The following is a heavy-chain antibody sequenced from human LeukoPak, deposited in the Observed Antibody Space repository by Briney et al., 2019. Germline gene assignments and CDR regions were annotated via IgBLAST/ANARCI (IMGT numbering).Heavy chain of an antibody. Sequence: PGGSLRPSRIASGFTFSAHYVDCVSPPPGKWLEWVGPIRNKADGSNTAYGASVKGRFTNSRDHSKNSVVQQMNSPKTEDTAVYVCVRDASTGRDTDGYYYYGMDVWGQGTTVTVSS. V-gene: IGHV3-72*01. J-gene: IGHJ6*02. CDR3: VRDASTGRDTDGYYYYGMDV. CDR2: IRNKADGSNT. D-gene: IGHD3-9*01. CDR1: GFTFSAHY.